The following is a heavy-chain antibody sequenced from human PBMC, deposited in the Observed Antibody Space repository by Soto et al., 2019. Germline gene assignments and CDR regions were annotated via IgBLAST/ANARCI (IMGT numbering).Heavy chain of an antibody. D-gene: IGHD1-20*01. CDR1: GFTFGDYA. V-gene: IGHV3-23*01. Sequence: QFLESGGDLVQPGGSLRVHCVASGFTFGDYAMSWVRQAPGKGLEWVSSVGGGGSDTYYAASVKDRFTISRDNSKSTLYLQMNNLRVEDTAVYYCAKVAVPYNGKWDWFDTWGQGTLVIVSS. CDR3: AKVAVPYNGKWDWFDT. CDR2: VGGGGSDT. J-gene: IGHJ5*02.